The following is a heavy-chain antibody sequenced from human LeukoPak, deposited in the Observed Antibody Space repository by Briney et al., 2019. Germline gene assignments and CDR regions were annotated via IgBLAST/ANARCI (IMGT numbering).Heavy chain of an antibody. Sequence: GGSLRLSCAASGFTFSSYEMNWVRQAPGKGLECVSYISSSGSTIYYADSVKGRFTISRDNAKNSLYLQMNSLRAEDTAVYYCARGPEFWSGYYDYWGQGTLVTVSS. V-gene: IGHV3-48*03. D-gene: IGHD3-3*01. J-gene: IGHJ4*02. CDR3: ARGPEFWSGYYDY. CDR1: GFTFSSYE. CDR2: ISSSGSTI.